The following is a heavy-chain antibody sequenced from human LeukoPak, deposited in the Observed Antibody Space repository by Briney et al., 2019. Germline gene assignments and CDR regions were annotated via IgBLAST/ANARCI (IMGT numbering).Heavy chain of an antibody. J-gene: IGHJ4*02. Sequence: SETLSLTCAVYGGSFSGYYWSWIRQPPGKGLEWIGEINHSGSTNYNPSLKSRVTISVDTSKNQFSLKLSSVTAADTAVYYCASGSRVGQTAYWGQGTLVTVSS. D-gene: IGHD1-26*01. V-gene: IGHV4-34*01. CDR3: ASGSRVGQTAY. CDR2: INHSGST. CDR1: GGSFSGYY.